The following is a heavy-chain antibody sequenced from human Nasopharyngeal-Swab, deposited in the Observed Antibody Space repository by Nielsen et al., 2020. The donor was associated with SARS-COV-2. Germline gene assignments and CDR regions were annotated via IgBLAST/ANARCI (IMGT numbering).Heavy chain of an antibody. CDR1: GYTFTTYD. Sequence: ASVKVSCKASGYTFTTYDISWVRRAPGQGLEWMGWISSYYDNTNYAQKPQGRVTLTTDTSTSTAYTELRSLRSDDTAVYYCAGDRRTEGHSFDIWGQGTMVTVSS. J-gene: IGHJ3*02. V-gene: IGHV1-18*01. CDR3: AGDRRTEGHSFDI. CDR2: ISSYYDNT.